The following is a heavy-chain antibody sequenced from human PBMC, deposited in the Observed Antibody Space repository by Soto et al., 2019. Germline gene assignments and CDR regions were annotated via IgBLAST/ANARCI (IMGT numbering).Heavy chain of an antibody. V-gene: IGHV1-8*01. CDR1: GYTFTSYD. J-gene: IGHJ4*02. Sequence: GASVKVSCKASGYTFTSYDINWVRQATGQGFEWMGWMNPNSGNTGYAQKLQGRVTMNRDTSITTAYMELSSLRSEDTAVYYCARGTVRLVDYWGQGTQVTVSS. CDR3: ARGTVRLVDY. CDR2: MNPNSGNT. D-gene: IGHD3-22*01.